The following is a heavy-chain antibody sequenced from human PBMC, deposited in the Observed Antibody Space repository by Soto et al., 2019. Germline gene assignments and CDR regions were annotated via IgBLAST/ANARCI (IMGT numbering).Heavy chain of an antibody. CDR2: IYYSGST. CDR3: ARDAGLTTSTTRGWFDP. J-gene: IGHJ5*02. CDR1: GGSISSGGYY. V-gene: IGHV4-31*02. D-gene: IGHD4-4*01. Sequence: PSETLSLTXTVSGGSISSGGYYWSWIRQHPGKGLEWIGYIYYSGSTYYNPSLKSRVTISVDTSKNQFSLKLSSVTAADTAVYYCARDAGLTTSTTRGWFDPWGQGTLVTV.